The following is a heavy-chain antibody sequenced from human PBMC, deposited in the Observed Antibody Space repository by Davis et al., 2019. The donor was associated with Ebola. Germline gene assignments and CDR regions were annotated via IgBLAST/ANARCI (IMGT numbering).Heavy chain of an antibody. CDR1: GGSINGFY. J-gene: IGHJ5*02. D-gene: IGHD3-10*01. Sequence: MPSETLSLTCTVSGGSINGFYWSWIRQHPGKGLEWIGYIYYSGSTYYNPSLKSRVTISVDTSKNQFSLKLSSVTAADTAVYYCARGVWFGEGNWFDPWGQGTLVTVSS. CDR2: IYYSGST. CDR3: ARGVWFGEGNWFDP. V-gene: IGHV4-31*03.